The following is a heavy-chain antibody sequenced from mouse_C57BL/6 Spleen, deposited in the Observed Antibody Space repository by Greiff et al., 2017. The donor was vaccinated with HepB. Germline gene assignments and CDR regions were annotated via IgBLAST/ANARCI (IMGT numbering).Heavy chain of an antibody. D-gene: IGHD1-1*01. V-gene: IGHV1-55*01. J-gene: IGHJ2*01. CDR3: ARGDYGSSYVGY. CDR1: GYTFTSYW. Sequence: QVQLQQPGAELVKPGASVKMSCKASGYTFTSYWITWVKQRPGQGLEWIGDIYPGSGSNNYNEKFKSKATLTVDTSSSTAYMQLSSLTSEDSAVYYCARGDYGSSYVGYWGQGTTLTVSS. CDR2: IYPGSGSN.